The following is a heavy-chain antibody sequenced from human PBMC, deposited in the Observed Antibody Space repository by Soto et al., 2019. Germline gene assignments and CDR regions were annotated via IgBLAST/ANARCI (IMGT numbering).Heavy chain of an antibody. CDR3: ARGDHSGTRHPDY. V-gene: IGHV3-23*01. CDR2: ISSSGINT. D-gene: IGHD6-19*01. Sequence: EVQLLESGGGLVQPGGSLRLSCAASGFTFNNHAMSWVRQAPGKGLEWVSSISSSGINTHYADSVKGRFTISRDNSKNTLYLQMNSLRAEDTAIYYCARGDHSGTRHPDYWGQGTLVTVSS. J-gene: IGHJ4*02. CDR1: GFTFNNHA.